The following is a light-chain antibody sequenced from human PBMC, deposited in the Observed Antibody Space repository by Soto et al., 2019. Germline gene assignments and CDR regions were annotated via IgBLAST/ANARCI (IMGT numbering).Light chain of an antibody. J-gene: IGKJ1*01. CDR3: QQRDNWPWT. V-gene: IGKV3-11*01. CDR2: DAS. CDR1: RRVSTY. Sequence: ETVLTQSPATLSLSPGDRATLSCRASRRVSTYLAWYQQKVGQAPRLLIYDASNRAAGTPGRFSGSGSGTDFTLTISSLEPEDFAVYYCQQRDNWPWTFGQGTKVEI.